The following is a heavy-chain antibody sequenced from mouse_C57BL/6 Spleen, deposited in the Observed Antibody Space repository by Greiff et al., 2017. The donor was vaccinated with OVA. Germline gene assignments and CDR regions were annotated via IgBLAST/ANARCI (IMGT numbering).Heavy chain of an antibody. CDR3: ARDLYDEAYYAMDY. CDR2: ISYDGSN. Sequence: ESGPGLVKPSQSLSLTCSVTGYSITSGYYWNWIRQFPGNKLEWMGYISYDGSNNYNPSLKNRISITRDTSKNQFFLKLNSVTTEDTATYYCARDLYDEAYYAMDYWGQGTSVTVSS. D-gene: IGHD2-12*01. J-gene: IGHJ4*01. CDR1: GYSITSGYY. V-gene: IGHV3-6*01.